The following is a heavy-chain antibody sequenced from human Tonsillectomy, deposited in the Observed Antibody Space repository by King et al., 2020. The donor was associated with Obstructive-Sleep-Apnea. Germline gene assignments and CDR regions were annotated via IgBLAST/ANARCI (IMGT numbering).Heavy chain of an antibody. V-gene: IGHV3-23*01. D-gene: IGHD3-16*01. CDR2: ISGSGDST. Sequence: VQLLESGGGLVQPGGSLRLSCATSGFHFSAYAMSWVRQAPGKGLEWVSAISGSGDSTYYEDSVKGRSTISSDNSYDTVYLQMNSLRADDTAVYYCAKDSILGAYFDYWGQGTLVTVSS. J-gene: IGHJ4*02. CDR3: AKDSILGAYFDY. CDR1: GFHFSAYA.